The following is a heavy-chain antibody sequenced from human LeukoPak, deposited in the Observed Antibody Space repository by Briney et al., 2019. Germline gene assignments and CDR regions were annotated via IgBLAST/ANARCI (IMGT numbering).Heavy chain of an antibody. Sequence: PGGSLRLSCAASGFTFSSYAMHWVRQAPGKGLEWVAVISYDGSNKKYGDSVKGRFTISRDNSKNTLDLQMNSLRPDDTAVYYCARAPGTMIVVDYWGQGTLVTVSS. CDR1: GFTFSSYA. J-gene: IGHJ4*02. CDR3: ARAPGTMIVVDY. D-gene: IGHD3-22*01. V-gene: IGHV3-30*04. CDR2: ISYDGSNK.